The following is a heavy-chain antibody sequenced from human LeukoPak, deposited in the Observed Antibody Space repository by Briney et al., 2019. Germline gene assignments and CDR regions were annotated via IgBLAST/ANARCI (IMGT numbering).Heavy chain of an antibody. CDR3: AKNGGSYYGYFDY. J-gene: IGHJ4*02. CDR1: GFTFSSYA. CDR2: ISGSGGRT. V-gene: IGHV3-23*01. Sequence: GGSLRLSCAASGFTFSSYAMSWVRQAPGKGLEWVSAISGSGGRTYYADSVKGRYTISRDIHKNALSLQMNSLRAEDTAVYYCAKNGGSYYGYFDYWGQGTLVTVSS. D-gene: IGHD1-26*01.